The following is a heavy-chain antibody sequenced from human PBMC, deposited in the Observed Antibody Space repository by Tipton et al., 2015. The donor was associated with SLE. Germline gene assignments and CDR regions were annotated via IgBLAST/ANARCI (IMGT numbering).Heavy chain of an antibody. CDR2: INNDGSGT. J-gene: IGHJ6*02. CDR1: GFTLSRYW. D-gene: IGHD3-16*01. Sequence: SLRLSCAASGFTLSRYWMHWVRQAPGKGLEWVSRINNDGSGTNYADSVKGRFTISRDNAKNTVSLEVHSLRVEDTALYYCARDSGLRESFQYYGMDVWGQGTTVTVSS. CDR3: ARDSGLRESFQYYGMDV. V-gene: IGHV3-74*01.